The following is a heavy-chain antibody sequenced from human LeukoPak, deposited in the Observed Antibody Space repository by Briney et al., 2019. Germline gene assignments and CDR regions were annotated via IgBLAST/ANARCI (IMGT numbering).Heavy chain of an antibody. V-gene: IGHV4-31*03. CDR1: GGSISSGGYY. J-gene: IGHJ4*02. Sequence: PSETLSLTCTVSGGSISSGGYYWSWIRQHPGKGLEWIGYIYYSGSTYYNPSLKSRVTISVDTSKNQFSLKLSSVTAADTAVYYCARFSSKWSPSFDYWGQGTLVTVSS. CDR2: IYYSGST. CDR3: ARFSSKWSPSFDY. D-gene: IGHD2-8*01.